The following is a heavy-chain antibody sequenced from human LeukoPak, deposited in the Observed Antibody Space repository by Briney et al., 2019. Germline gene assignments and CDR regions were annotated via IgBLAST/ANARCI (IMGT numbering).Heavy chain of an antibody. CDR1: GGSISSYY. CDR3: ARHPIAAPIDP. V-gene: IGHV4-59*08. Sequence: SETLSLTCTVSGGSISSYYWSWIRQPPGKGLEWIGYIYYSGSTNYNPSLKSRVTITVDTSKNQFSLKLSSVTAADTAVYYCARHPIAAPIDPWGQGTLVTVSS. CDR2: IYYSGST. D-gene: IGHD6-6*01. J-gene: IGHJ5*02.